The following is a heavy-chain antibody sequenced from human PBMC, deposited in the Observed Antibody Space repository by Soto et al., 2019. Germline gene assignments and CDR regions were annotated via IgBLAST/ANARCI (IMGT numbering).Heavy chain of an antibody. D-gene: IGHD2-8*01. CDR2: IYYSGST. CDR1: GGSISSGDYY. J-gene: IGHJ3*02. Sequence: PSETLSLTCTVSGGSISSGDYYWSWIRQPPGKGLEWIGYIYYSGSTYYNPYLKSRVTISVDTSKNQFSLKLRSVTDADTAVYYCARDRNGYAFDIWGQWTMLAFSS. V-gene: IGHV4-30-4*01. CDR3: ARDRNGYAFDI.